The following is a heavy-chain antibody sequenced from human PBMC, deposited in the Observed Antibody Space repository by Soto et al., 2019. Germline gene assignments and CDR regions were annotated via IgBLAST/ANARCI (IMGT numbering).Heavy chain of an antibody. Sequence: QVQLVQSGAEVKKPGASVKVSCKASGYTFTSYGISWVRQAPGQGLEWMGWISADNGNTNYAQKLQGRVTMTTDTSTSTAYMELGSLRSDDTAVYYCARGYCSGGSCYPGFNYYYGMDVWGQGTTVTVSS. J-gene: IGHJ6*02. V-gene: IGHV1-18*01. CDR3: ARGYCSGGSCYPGFNYYYGMDV. D-gene: IGHD2-15*01. CDR2: ISADNGNT. CDR1: GYTFTSYG.